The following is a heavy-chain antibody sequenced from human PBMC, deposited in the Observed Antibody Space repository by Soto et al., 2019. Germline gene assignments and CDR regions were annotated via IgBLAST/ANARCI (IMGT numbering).Heavy chain of an antibody. CDR2: ISAYNGNT. CDR3: ARDPRGGTSSWNNYCMDV. D-gene: IGHD6-13*01. Sequence: QVQLVQSGAEVKKPGASVKVSCKASGYTFTSYGISWVRQAPGQGLEWMGWISAYNGNTNKGQKLQGRVTITTDTTTSTAYMEQRSLRSNDTAVYYFARDPRGGTSSWNNYCMDVWGQRTTVTASS. V-gene: IGHV1-18*01. CDR1: GYTFTSYG. J-gene: IGHJ6*02.